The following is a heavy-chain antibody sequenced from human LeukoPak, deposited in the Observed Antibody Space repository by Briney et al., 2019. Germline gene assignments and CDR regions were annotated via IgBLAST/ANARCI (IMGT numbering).Heavy chain of an antibody. CDR2: ITSSSNYI. CDR3: AKALRSLIAVVLDAFDI. V-gene: IGHV3-21*04. J-gene: IGHJ3*02. CDR1: GFIFSSYS. D-gene: IGHD6-19*01. Sequence: GGSLRLSCAASGFIFSSYSMNWVRQAPGKGLEWVSSITSSSNYINYADSVKGRFTISRDNAKNSLYLQMNSLRAEDTALYYCAKALRSLIAVVLDAFDIWGQGTMVTVSS.